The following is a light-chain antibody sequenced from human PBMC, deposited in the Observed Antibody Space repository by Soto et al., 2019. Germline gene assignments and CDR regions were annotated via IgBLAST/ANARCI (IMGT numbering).Light chain of an antibody. J-gene: IGKJ1*01. CDR2: GAS. Sequence: EIVMTQSPVTLSVPPGESATLSCRASQSVSSTLAWFQQKPGQAPRLLIYGASTRATGIPARFSGSGSGTDFTLTISSLQSEDFAVYYCQQRSNWPRGTFGQGTKVDIK. CDR1: QSVSST. CDR3: QQRSNWPRGT. V-gene: IGKV3-15*01.